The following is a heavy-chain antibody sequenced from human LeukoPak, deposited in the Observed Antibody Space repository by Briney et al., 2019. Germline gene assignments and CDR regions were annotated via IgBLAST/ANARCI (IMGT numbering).Heavy chain of an antibody. Sequence: GGSLRLSCAASGFIFSDYAIYWVRQTPGKGLEWVAFIRYDGSNKIYADSVKGRFTISRDNSYNTVYLQMTGLRAEDTVVYYCAKDGESGIQWTQGYFDYWGQGTLVTVSS. CDR2: IRYDGSNK. J-gene: IGHJ4*02. CDR1: GFIFSDYA. V-gene: IGHV3-30*02. CDR3: AKDGESGIQWTQGYFDY. D-gene: IGHD1-1*01.